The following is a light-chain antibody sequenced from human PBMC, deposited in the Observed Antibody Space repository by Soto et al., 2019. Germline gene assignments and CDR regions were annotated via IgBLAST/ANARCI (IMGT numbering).Light chain of an antibody. CDR2: DAS. CDR1: QSNSSY. V-gene: IGKV1-33*01. Sequence: EIQLPQPLSPRSPSGEARATITSRASQSNSSYLNWYEQRPGKARKHPIYDASNLHPGVPSRFRGSESGTEFSFNIPSLQPEDVATYYCQQSVYLPITFGQGTQLEIK. J-gene: IGKJ5*01. CDR3: QQSVYLPIT.